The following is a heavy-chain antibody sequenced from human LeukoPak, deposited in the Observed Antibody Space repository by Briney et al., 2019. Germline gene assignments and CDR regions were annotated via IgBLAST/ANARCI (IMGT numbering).Heavy chain of an antibody. V-gene: IGHV3-21*01. Sequence: PGGSLRLSCAASGFTFSSYSMNWVRQAPGKGLEWVSSISSSSSYIYYADSVRGRFTISRDNAKNSLYLQMNSLRAEDTAVYYCAREGIQLVYYYGMDVWGQGTTVTVSS. CDR1: GFTFSSYS. CDR2: ISSSSSYI. J-gene: IGHJ6*02. D-gene: IGHD5-18*01. CDR3: AREGIQLVYYYGMDV.